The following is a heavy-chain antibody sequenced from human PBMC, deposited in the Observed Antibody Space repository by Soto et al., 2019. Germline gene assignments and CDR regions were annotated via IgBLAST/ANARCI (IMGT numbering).Heavy chain of an antibody. Sequence: GGSLRLSCAASGFTFSSYGMHWVRQAPGKGLEWVAVISYDGSNKYYADSVKGRFTISRDNSKNTLYLQMNSLRAEDTAVYYCAKDPTPVNYYDSSGPLRAWGQGTLVTVSS. CDR3: AKDPTPVNYYDSSGPLRA. CDR2: ISYDGSNK. CDR1: GFTFSSYG. J-gene: IGHJ5*02. V-gene: IGHV3-30*18. D-gene: IGHD3-22*01.